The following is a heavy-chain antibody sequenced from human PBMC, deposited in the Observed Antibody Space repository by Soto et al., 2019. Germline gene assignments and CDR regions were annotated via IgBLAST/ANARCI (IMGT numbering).Heavy chain of an antibody. J-gene: IGHJ4*02. CDR2: IYYSGST. CDR1: GGSISSGGYY. Sequence: QVQLQESGPGLVKPSQTLSLTCTVSGGSISSGGYYWSWIRQHPGKGLEWIGYIYYSGSTYYNPSLKSRVTLSVDTSKNQFSLKLSSVTAADTAVYYCARTMTIFGVADDYWGQGTLVTVSS. V-gene: IGHV4-31*03. CDR3: ARTMTIFGVADDY. D-gene: IGHD3-3*01.